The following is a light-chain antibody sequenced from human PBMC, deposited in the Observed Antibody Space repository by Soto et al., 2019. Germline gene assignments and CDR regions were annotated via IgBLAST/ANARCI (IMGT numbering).Light chain of an antibody. CDR1: SSDTGDYNY. J-gene: IGLJ1*01. CDR3: SSYAGSDNYV. CDR2: EVS. V-gene: IGLV2-8*01. Sequence: QSALTQPPSASGSPGQSVTISCSGTSSDTGDYNYVSWYQQHPGKAPKLMIYEVSKRPSGVPDRFSSSKSGNTASLTVSGLQAEDEADYYCSSYAGSDNYVFGTGTKLTVL.